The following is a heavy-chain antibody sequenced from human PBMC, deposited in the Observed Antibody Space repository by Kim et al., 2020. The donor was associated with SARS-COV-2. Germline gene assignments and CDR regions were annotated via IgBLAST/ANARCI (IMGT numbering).Heavy chain of an antibody. V-gene: IGHV4-59*08. J-gene: IGHJ4*02. CDR2: IYYSGST. D-gene: IGHD1-26*01. Sequence: SETLSLTCTVSGGSISSYYWSWIRQPPGKGLEWIGYIYYSGSTNYNPSLKSRVTISVDTYKNQFSLKLSSVTAADTAVYYCARSSSGSYSDYFDYWGQGTLVTVSS. CDR3: ARSSSGSYSDYFDY. CDR1: GGSISSYY.